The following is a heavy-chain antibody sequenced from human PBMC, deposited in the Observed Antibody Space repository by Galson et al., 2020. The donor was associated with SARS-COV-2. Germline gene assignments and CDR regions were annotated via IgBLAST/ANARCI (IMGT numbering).Heavy chain of an antibody. D-gene: IGHD3-10*01. J-gene: IGHJ3*02. CDR2: IYPGDFDI. CDR1: GYTFSNYW. V-gene: IGHV5-51*01. CDR3: ARHKAHYYGSGNHYWTGLNDPFDI. Sequence: GESLKISCKGSGYTFSNYWIGWVRQVPGKGLEWMGIIYPGDFDIRYSPSFQGHVTISADKSISTAYLQWNSLQASDTAMYFCARHKAHYYGSGNHYWTGLNDPFDIWGQGTMVTVSS.